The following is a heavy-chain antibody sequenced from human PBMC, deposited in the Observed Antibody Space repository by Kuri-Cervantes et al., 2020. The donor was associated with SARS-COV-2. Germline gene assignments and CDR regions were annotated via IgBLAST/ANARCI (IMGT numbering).Heavy chain of an antibody. D-gene: IGHD2-2*01. CDR2: IYYSGST. Sequence: SLTCTVSGGSISSGGYYWSWIRQHPGKGLEWIGYIYYSGSTYYNPSLKSRVTISVDTSKNQFSLKLSSVTAADTAVYYCAREGSDIVVVPAAIRVYYYMDVWGKGTTVTVSS. J-gene: IGHJ6*03. V-gene: IGHV4-31*03. CDR1: GGSISSGGYY. CDR3: AREGSDIVVVPAAIRVYYYMDV.